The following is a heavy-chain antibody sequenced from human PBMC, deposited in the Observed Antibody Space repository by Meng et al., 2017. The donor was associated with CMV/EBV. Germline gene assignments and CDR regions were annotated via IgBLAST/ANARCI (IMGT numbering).Heavy chain of an antibody. Sequence: GSLRLSCAVYGGSFSGYSWSWIRQPPGKGLEWIGEINHSGSTNYNPSLKSRVTISVDTSKNQFSLKLSSVTAADTAVYYCARYSSWPGLASAWGQGTLVTVSS. CDR3: ARYSSWPGLASA. CDR1: GGSFSGYS. CDR2: INHSGST. J-gene: IGHJ5*02. D-gene: IGHD6-13*01. V-gene: IGHV4-34*01.